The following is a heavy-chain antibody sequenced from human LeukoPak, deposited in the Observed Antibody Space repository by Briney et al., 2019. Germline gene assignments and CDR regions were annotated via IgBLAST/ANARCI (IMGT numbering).Heavy chain of an antibody. D-gene: IGHD6-13*01. Sequence: PGGSLILSCAASGFTFNTYAMSWVRQAPGKGLEWVSGITSGANTYYADSVKGRFTISRDNSENTLNLQMNSLRAEDTAIYYCAKARAGDITAAFNYWGQGTLVTVS. J-gene: IGHJ4*02. CDR2: ITSGANT. CDR3: AKARAGDITAAFNY. V-gene: IGHV3-23*01. CDR1: GFTFNTYA.